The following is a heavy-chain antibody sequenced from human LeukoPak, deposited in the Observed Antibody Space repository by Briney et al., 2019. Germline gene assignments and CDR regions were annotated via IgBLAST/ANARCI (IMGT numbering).Heavy chain of an antibody. J-gene: IGHJ5*02. Sequence: PGRSLRLSCAASGFSFSGSWMTWVRQAPGKGLEWVANIEQYGSAKNSVDSVKGRFTISRDNANNSLYLQMNILRAEDTAVYYCARGPREQQLFKNWFDPWGQGTLVTVSS. CDR1: GFSFSGSW. CDR3: ARGPREQQLFKNWFDP. D-gene: IGHD6-13*01. CDR2: IEQYGSAK. V-gene: IGHV3-7*05.